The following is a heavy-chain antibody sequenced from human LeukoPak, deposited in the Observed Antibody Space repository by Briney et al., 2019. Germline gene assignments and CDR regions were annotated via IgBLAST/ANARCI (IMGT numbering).Heavy chain of an antibody. CDR2: ISYDGSNK. D-gene: IGHD6-19*01. V-gene: IGHV3-30-3*01. J-gene: IGHJ4*02. CDR1: GFTFSSYA. CDR3: AKDREQWLVGMYYFDY. Sequence: GGSLRLSCAASGFTFSSYAMHWVRQAPGKGLEWVAVISYDGSNKYYADSVKGRFTISRDNAKNSLYLQMNSLRAEDTAVYYCAKDREQWLVGMYYFDYWGQGTLVTVSS.